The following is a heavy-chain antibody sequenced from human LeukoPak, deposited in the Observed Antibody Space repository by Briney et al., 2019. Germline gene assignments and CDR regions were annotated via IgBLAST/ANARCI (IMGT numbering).Heavy chain of an antibody. CDR2: IYTSGST. D-gene: IGHD2-2*01. J-gene: IGHJ6*03. Sequence: SQTLSHTCTVSGGSISSGSYYWSWIRQPAGKGLEWIGRIYTSGSTNYNPSLKSRVTISVDTSKNQFSLKLSSVTAADTAVYYCARGRKDIVVVPAALYYYYYMDVWGKGTTVTVSS. V-gene: IGHV4-61*02. CDR3: ARGRKDIVVVPAALYYYYYMDV. CDR1: GGSISSGSYY.